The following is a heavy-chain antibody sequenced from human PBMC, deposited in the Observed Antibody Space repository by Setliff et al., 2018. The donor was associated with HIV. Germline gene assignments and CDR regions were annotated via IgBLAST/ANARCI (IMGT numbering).Heavy chain of an antibody. CDR3: ATARPRHLVSTNPPYYFDY. CDR1: GFSFNIYG. V-gene: IGHV3-23*01. D-gene: IGHD2-8*02. J-gene: IGHJ4*02. Sequence: PGGFLRLSCAASGFSFNIYGMSWVRQAPGKGLEWVSGISGSGGSTYYADSVKGRFTISRDNSKNTLFLRMNSLRADDTAVYYCATARPRHLVSTNPPYYFDYWGQGTLVTVSS. CDR2: ISGSGGST.